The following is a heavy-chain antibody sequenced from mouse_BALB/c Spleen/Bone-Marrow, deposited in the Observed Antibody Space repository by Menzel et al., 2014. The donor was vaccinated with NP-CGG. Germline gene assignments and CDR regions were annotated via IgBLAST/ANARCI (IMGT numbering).Heavy chain of an antibody. D-gene: IGHD4-1*01. CDR2: INSGSGDT. V-gene: IGHV1-54*01. CDR1: GYAFTNYL. J-gene: IGHJ3*01. Sequence: LQESGTELVRPGTSVKVSCKASGYAFTNYLIEWVKQRPGQGLEWIGVINSGSGDTSYNEKFRGKATLTADKSSSTAYMQLSSLTSDDSAVYFCARNANWLFAYWGQGTLVTVSA. CDR3: ARNANWLFAY.